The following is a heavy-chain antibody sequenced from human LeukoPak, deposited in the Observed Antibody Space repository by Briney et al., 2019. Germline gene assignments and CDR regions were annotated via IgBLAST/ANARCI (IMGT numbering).Heavy chain of an antibody. CDR3: ATHGRFGFTMIVVAPLFDY. CDR2: IYYSGST. D-gene: IGHD3-22*01. Sequence: PSETLSLTCTVSGGSISSYYWSWVRQPPGKGLEWIGYIYYSGSTTYNPSPKSRVTISVDTSKNQFSLKLSSVTAADTAVYYCATHGRFGFTMIVVAPLFDYWGQGTLVTASS. CDR1: GGSISSYY. V-gene: IGHV4-59*08. J-gene: IGHJ4*02.